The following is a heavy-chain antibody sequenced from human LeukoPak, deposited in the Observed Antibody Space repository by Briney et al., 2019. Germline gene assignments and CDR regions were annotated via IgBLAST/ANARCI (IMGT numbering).Heavy chain of an antibody. D-gene: IGHD5-24*01. CDR2: IYYSGST. CDR1: GGSISSHY. J-gene: IGHJ5*02. Sequence: SETLSLTCTVSGGSISSHYWSWLRQPPGKGLEWIGYIYYSGSTNYNPSLKSRVTISVDTSKNQFSLKLSSVTAADTAVYYCARVREANWFDPWGQGTLVTVSS. V-gene: IGHV4-59*11. CDR3: ARVREANWFDP.